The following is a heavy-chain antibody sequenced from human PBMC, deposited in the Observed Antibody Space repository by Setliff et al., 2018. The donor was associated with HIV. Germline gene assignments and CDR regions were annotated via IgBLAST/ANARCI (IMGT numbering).Heavy chain of an antibody. CDR3: VKGSGYDKFDV. CDR1: GFTFDTYG. J-gene: IGHJ4*02. V-gene: IGHV3-20*04. Sequence: GGSLRLSCEDSGFTFDTYGMSWVRHDPRKGLEWVSAINWDGSGPRYVESVKGRFTISKDNAKKSLHLDMTSLRDEDTAKYYCVKGSGYDKFDVWGQGTLVTVSS. D-gene: IGHD5-12*01. CDR2: INWDGSGP.